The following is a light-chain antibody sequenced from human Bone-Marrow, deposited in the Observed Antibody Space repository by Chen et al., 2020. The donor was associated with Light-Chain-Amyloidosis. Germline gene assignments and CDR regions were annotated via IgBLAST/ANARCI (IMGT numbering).Light chain of an antibody. CDR1: SSDVGGYTF. CDR2: EVS. CDR3: SSYLGNSNWV. Sequence: QSALTQPPSASGSPGQSVTISCTGASSDVGGYTFVSWYQQHPGQAPKLMIHEVSKRPSGVPDRFAGSKSGNTASLTVSGLQAEDEADYYCSSYLGNSNWVFGGGTKLTVL. V-gene: IGLV2-8*01. J-gene: IGLJ3*02.